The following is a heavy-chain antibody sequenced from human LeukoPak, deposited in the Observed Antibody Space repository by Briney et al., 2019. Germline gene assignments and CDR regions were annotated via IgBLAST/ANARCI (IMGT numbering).Heavy chain of an antibody. Sequence: SETLSLTCTVSGGSLSSYYWSWIRQPPGKGLEWIGYIYYSGSTNYNPSLKSRVTISVDTSKNQFSLKLSSVTAADTAVYYCARHLMRYYYDSSGDAFDIWGQGTMVTVSS. CDR1: GGSLSSYY. D-gene: IGHD3-22*01. CDR3: ARHLMRYYYDSSGDAFDI. CDR2: IYYSGST. V-gene: IGHV4-59*08. J-gene: IGHJ3*02.